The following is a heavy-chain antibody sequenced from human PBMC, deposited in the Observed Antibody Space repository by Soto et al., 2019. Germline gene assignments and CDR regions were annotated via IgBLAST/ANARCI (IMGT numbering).Heavy chain of an antibody. CDR1: GGSISSYY. J-gene: IGHJ3*02. Sequence: SETQCLPSTVAGGSISSYYWSWIRQPPGKGLEWIGYIYYSGSTNYNPSLKSRVTISVDTSKNQFSLKLSSVTAADTAKYYCARHALPRVRDDAFDIWGQGTMVTVSS. D-gene: IGHD1-1*01. CDR3: ARHALPRVRDDAFDI. V-gene: IGHV4-59*08. CDR2: IYYSGST.